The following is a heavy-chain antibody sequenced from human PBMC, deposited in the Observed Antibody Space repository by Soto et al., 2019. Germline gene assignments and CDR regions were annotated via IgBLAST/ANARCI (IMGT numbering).Heavy chain of an antibody. J-gene: IGHJ4*02. CDR3: ARLRYYYDSSGYFDY. Sequence: PSETVSLTCTFSCGSIISGGYYWSWIRQHPGKGLEWIGYIYYSGSTYYNPSLKSRVTISVDTSKNQFSLKLSSVTAADTAVYYCARLRYYYDSSGYFDYWGQGTLVTVSS. CDR2: IYYSGST. V-gene: IGHV4-31*03. D-gene: IGHD3-22*01. CDR1: CGSIISGGYY.